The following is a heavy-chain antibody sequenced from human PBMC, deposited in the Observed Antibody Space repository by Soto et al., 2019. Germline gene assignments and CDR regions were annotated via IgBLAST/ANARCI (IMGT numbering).Heavy chain of an antibody. CDR2: FFYSGST. D-gene: IGHD2-2*01. CDR3: ARVFCSGTNCYDLFDY. CDR1: GGSISSYY. Sequence: SETLSLTCTVSGGSISSYYWSWIRQPPGKGLEWIGYFFYSGSTNYNPSLKSRVTISVDTSKNQFSLKLNSVTAADTAVYFCARVFCSGTNCYDLFDYWGQGTLVTVSS. J-gene: IGHJ4*02. V-gene: IGHV4-59*12.